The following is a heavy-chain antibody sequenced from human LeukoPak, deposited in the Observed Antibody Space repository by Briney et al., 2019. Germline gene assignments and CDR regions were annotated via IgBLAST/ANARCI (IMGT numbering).Heavy chain of an antibody. V-gene: IGHV3-23*01. CDR2: ISGSGGST. J-gene: IGHJ4*02. CDR3: AKGGDGYNIGY. Sequence: GGTLRLSCAAPGFTSSSYGMSWVRQAPGKGLEWVSAISGSGGSTYYADSVKGRFTISRDNSKNTLYLQMNSLRAEDTAVYYCAKGGDGYNIGYWGQGTLVTVSS. CDR1: GFTSSSYG. D-gene: IGHD5-24*01.